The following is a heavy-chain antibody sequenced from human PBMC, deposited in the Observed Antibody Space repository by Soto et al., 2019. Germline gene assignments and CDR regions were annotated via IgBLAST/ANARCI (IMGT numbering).Heavy chain of an antibody. CDR1: ADTFTSYY. V-gene: IGHV1-46*01. Sequence: ASVKVSCKAPADTFTSYYRHWVRQAPGRGLEWMGIINPNGGSTRFAQTFQGRITMTTDTSTSKVYMELKSLRSEDTAVYYCARSSVGVFGIMIKVSKSLVPWGQGSLVTVSS. CDR3: ARSSVGVFGIMIKVSKSLVP. J-gene: IGHJ5*02. CDR2: INPNGGST. D-gene: IGHD3-16*02.